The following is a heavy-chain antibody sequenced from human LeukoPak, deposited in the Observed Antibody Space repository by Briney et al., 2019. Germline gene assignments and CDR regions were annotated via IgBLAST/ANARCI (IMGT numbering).Heavy chain of an antibody. V-gene: IGHV3-30-3*01. CDR2: ISYDGSNK. Sequence: GGSLRLSCAASGFTFSSYAMHWVRQAPGKGLEWVAVISYDGSNKYYADSVKGRFTISRDNSKNTLYLQMNSLRAEDTAVYYCARDVAPYSSGWYMGHWGQGTLVTVSS. CDR1: GFTFSSYA. CDR3: ARDVAPYSSGWYMGH. D-gene: IGHD6-19*01. J-gene: IGHJ4*02.